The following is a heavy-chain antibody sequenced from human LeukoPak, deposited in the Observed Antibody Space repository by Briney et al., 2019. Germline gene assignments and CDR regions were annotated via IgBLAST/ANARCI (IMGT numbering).Heavy chain of an antibody. CDR2: IRPYNGNT. J-gene: IGHJ4*02. CDR1: GYTFTNYG. CDR3: SITVLDCKRGVCYDY. Sequence: ASVKVSCKASGYTFTNYGISWVRQATGPGHDWLGWIRPYNGNTNSAQKLQGRVTVTTDTSTRTAYMELRSLRSDDTAVCYCSITVLDCKRGVCYDYWGQGTLVTVS. D-gene: IGHD2-21*02. V-gene: IGHV1-18*01.